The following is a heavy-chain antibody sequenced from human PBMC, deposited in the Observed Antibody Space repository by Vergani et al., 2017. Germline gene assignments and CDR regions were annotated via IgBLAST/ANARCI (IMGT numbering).Heavy chain of an antibody. Sequence: EVQLVQSGAEVKKPGASLKISCQISGYSFTNYWIGWVRQMPGKGLEWMGIIHPADSDTSYSPSFQGQVTISVDKSISTAYLQRSSLRASDSAMYYCARLYGRDSSGSKFFDYWGQGTLVTGSS. CDR3: ARLYGRDSSGSKFFDY. V-gene: IGHV5-51*01. CDR1: GYSFTNYW. D-gene: IGHD3-22*01. CDR2: IHPADSDT. J-gene: IGHJ4*02.